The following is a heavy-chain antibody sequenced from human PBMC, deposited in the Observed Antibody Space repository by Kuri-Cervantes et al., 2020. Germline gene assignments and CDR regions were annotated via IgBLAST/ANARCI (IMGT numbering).Heavy chain of an antibody. CDR3: ARQRGSYSGSYFDY. J-gene: IGHJ4*02. Sequence: GSLRLSCTVSGGSISSSSHYWGWIRQPPGKGLEWIGSIYYSGSTYYNPSLKSRVTISVDTSKNPFSLKLSSVTAADTAVYYCARQRGSYSGSYFDYWGQGTLVTVSS. D-gene: IGHD1-26*01. V-gene: IGHV4-39*01. CDR2: IYYSGST. CDR1: GGSISSSSHY.